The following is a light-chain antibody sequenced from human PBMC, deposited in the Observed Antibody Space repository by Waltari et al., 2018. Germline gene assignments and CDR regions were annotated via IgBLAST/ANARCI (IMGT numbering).Light chain of an antibody. CDR1: SSDIGNYKY. CDR3: SSSSITTVVV. V-gene: IGLV2-14*01. Sequence: QSALTQPASVSGSPGQSIRVSCSGTSSDIGNYKYVSWYQQHPGKAPKLMIYDVNKRPSGVSDRFSGSKSANTASLTISGLRTEDEALYFCSSSSITTVVVFGGGTKLTVL. J-gene: IGLJ2*01. CDR2: DVN.